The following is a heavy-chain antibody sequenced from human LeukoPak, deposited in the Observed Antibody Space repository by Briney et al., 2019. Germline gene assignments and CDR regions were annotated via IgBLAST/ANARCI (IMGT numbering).Heavy chain of an antibody. CDR3: ARVSYDFWSGYYRGNWFDP. Sequence: SETLSLTCTVSGGSISSYYWSWIRQPAGKGLDWIGRIYTSGSTNYNPSLKRRVTMSVDTSKNQFSLKLSSVTAADTAVYYCARVSYDFWSGYYRGNWFDPWGQGTLVTVSS. D-gene: IGHD3-3*01. CDR2: IYTSGST. J-gene: IGHJ5*02. CDR1: GGSISSYY. V-gene: IGHV4-4*07.